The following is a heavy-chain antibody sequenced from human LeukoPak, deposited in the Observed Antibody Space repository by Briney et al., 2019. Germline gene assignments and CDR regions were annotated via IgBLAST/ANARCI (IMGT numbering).Heavy chain of an antibody. V-gene: IGHV4-59*01. CDR2: IYDSGST. CDR1: GGSFSGYY. J-gene: IGHJ4*02. Sequence: SETLSLTCAVYGGSFSGYYWSWLRQPPGKGLEWIGYIYDSGSTNYNPSLKSRVTISVDTSKNQFSLKLSSVTAADTAVYYCARDRYYGSGSYYNWGQGTLVNVSS. D-gene: IGHD3-10*01. CDR3: ARDRYYGSGSYYN.